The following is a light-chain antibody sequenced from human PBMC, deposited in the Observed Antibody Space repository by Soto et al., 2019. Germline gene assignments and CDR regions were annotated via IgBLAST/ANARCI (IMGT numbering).Light chain of an antibody. CDR2: GAS. CDR3: PQYGSSTRT. Sequence: EIVLTQSPGTLSLSPGERVTLSCRASQSVSRSYLAWYPQKPGQAPRLLIYGASSRETGIPDRFSGSGSGTECTLTISRLEPEDFAVYYCPQYGSSTRTFGQGTKVDIK. V-gene: IGKV3-20*01. J-gene: IGKJ1*01. CDR1: QSVSRSY.